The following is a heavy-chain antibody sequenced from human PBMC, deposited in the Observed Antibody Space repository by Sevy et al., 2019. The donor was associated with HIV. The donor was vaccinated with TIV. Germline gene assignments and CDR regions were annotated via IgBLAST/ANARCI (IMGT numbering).Heavy chain of an antibody. J-gene: IGHJ3*02. D-gene: IGHD2-15*01. CDR1: GFTFSSYA. V-gene: IGHV3-30-3*01. Sequence: GVSLRLSCAASGFTFSSYAMHWVRQAPGKGLEWVAVISYDGSNKYYADSVKGRFTISRDNSKNTLYRQMNSLRAEDTAVYYCARDEDVVTSTDDAFDIWGQGTMVTVSS. CDR3: ARDEDVVTSTDDAFDI. CDR2: ISYDGSNK.